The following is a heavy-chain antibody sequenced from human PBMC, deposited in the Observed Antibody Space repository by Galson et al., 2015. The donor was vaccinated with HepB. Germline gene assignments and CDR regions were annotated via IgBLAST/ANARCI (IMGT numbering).Heavy chain of an antibody. CDR2: ISYDGTNK. D-gene: IGHD1-26*01. Sequence: SLRLSCAASGFSFSSYAMHWIRQAPGKGLEWVAVISYDGTNKYHAESVKGRFTISRDNSKNTLYVQMNSLRAEDTAVYYCARDFRSIVVTSGDIDHWGQGTLVIVSS. J-gene: IGHJ4*02. V-gene: IGHV3-30*04. CDR1: GFSFSSYA. CDR3: ARDFRSIVVTSGDIDH.